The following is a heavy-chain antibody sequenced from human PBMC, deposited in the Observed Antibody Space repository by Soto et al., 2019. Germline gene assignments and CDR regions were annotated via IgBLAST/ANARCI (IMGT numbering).Heavy chain of an antibody. V-gene: IGHV1-18*01. CDR3: ARGEGWYYDFWSGKNWFDP. D-gene: IGHD3-3*01. Sequence: ASVKVSCKASGYTFTSYGSSWVRQAPGQGLEWMGWISDYNGNTNYAQKLQGRVTMTTDTSTSTAYMELRSLRSDDTAVYYCARGEGWYYDFWSGKNWFDPWGQGTLVTVSS. CDR2: ISDYNGNT. J-gene: IGHJ5*02. CDR1: GYTFTSYG.